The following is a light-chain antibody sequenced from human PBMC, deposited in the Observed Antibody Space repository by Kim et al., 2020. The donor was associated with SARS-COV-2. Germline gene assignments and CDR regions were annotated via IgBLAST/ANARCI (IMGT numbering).Light chain of an antibody. CDR1: SSDVGGYNY. Sequence: QSALTQPASVSGSPGQSITISCTGTSSDVGGYNYVSWYQQHPGKAPKLMIYDVSKRPSGVSNRFSGSKFGNTASLTISGLQAEDEADYYCSSYTTSSTSWVFGGGTQLTVL. CDR3: SSYTTSSTSWV. CDR2: DVS. V-gene: IGLV2-14*01. J-gene: IGLJ3*02.